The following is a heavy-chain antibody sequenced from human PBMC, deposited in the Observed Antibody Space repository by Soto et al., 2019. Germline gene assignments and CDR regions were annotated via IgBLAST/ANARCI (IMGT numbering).Heavy chain of an antibody. CDR3: ARRHSHDHQDRSIYLP. CDR1: GGSISIGTDY. D-gene: IGHD3-22*01. J-gene: IGHJ4*02. Sequence: PSETLSLTCTVSGGSISIGTDYWGWIRQPPGKGLEWIGNIHYSGSTNYNPSLKSRVTISVDTSKNQFSLKLSSVTAADTAVYYCARRHSHDHQDRSIYLPRGKGPLVTLSS. V-gene: IGHV4-39*01. CDR2: IHYSGST.